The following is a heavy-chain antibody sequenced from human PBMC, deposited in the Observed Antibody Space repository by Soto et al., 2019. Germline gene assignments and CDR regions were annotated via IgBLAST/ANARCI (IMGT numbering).Heavy chain of an antibody. D-gene: IGHD3-9*01. J-gene: IGHJ6*02. CDR3: ARGPNYDIMNGNYDGMDV. Sequence: QVRLVQSGAEVKKPGASVKVSCKASGYTFSSYGISWVRQAPGQGLEWMGWISAYNGNTNYAQKLQGRVTMTTDTSTSTAYMELRSLRSDDTAVYYCARGPNYDIMNGNYDGMDVWGQGTTVTVSS. V-gene: IGHV1-18*01. CDR1: GYTFSSYG. CDR2: ISAYNGNT.